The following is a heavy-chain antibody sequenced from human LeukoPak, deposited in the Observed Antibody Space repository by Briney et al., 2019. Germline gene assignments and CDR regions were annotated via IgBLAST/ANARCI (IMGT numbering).Heavy chain of an antibody. CDR1: GFSFSTYA. Sequence: PGGSLRLSCAASGFSFSTYAMSWDRQAPGKGLTWVSTLGGTDGSIFYADSVKGRFSISRDNSKRMLYLQMNSLRVDDTATYYCAKRDSGYYFDYWGQGILVTVSA. D-gene: IGHD2-15*01. J-gene: IGHJ4*02. V-gene: IGHV3-23*01. CDR2: LGGTDGSI. CDR3: AKRDSGYYFDY.